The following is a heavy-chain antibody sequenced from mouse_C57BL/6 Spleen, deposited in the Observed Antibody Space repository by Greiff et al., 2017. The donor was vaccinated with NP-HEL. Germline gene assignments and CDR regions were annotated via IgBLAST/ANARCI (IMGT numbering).Heavy chain of an antibody. CDR3: ARSPPDYGSSYGYFDV. J-gene: IGHJ1*03. Sequence: QVQLQQSGAELMKPGASVKLSCKATGYTFTGYWIEWVKQRPGHGLEWIGEILPGSGSTSYNEKFKGKATFTADTSSNTAYMQLSRLTTEDSAIYYCARSPPDYGSSYGYFDVWGTGTTVTVSS. V-gene: IGHV1-9*01. D-gene: IGHD1-1*01. CDR1: GYTFTGYW. CDR2: ILPGSGST.